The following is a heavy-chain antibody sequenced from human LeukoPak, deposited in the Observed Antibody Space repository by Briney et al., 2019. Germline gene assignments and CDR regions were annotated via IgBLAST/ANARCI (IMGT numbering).Heavy chain of an antibody. J-gene: IGHJ4*02. D-gene: IGHD6-19*01. CDR2: ISGGGGST. CDR3: AKLDGIAVAGRRGRGIDY. V-gene: IGHV3-23*01. CDR1: GFTFSSYA. Sequence: GGSLRLSCAASGFTFSSYAMSWVRQAPGKGLEWVSAISGGGGSTYYADSVKGRFTISRDNSKNTLYLQMNSLRAEDTAVYYCAKLDGIAVAGRRGRGIDYWGQGTLVTVSS.